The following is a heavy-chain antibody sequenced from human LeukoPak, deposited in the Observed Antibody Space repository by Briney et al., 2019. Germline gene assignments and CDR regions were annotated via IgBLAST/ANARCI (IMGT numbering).Heavy chain of an antibody. Sequence: SETLPLTCTLSGGSMTTHHWNWIRQTPGKGLEWIGYVFDSGRTKVNPSLKSRVTLSADTSKNQLSLRLSSVTAADTAMYYCTTIKRGDIFGYFDLWGQGILVTVSS. CDR1: GGSMTTHH. J-gene: IGHJ4*02. CDR3: TTIKRGDIFGYFDL. V-gene: IGHV4-59*11. CDR2: VFDSGRT. D-gene: IGHD5-18*01.